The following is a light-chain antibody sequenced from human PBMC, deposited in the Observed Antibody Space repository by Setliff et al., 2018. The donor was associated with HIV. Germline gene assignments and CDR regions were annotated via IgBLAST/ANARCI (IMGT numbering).Light chain of an antibody. CDR3: GTWGSSLSAGV. Sequence: QEVTISCSRSSSNIGNNYVSWYQQLPGTAPKLLIYDNDKRPSGIPDRFSGSKSGTSATLGITGLQTGDEADYYCGTWGSSLSAGVFGGGTKVTVL. J-gene: IGLJ2*01. V-gene: IGLV1-51*01. CDR1: SSNIGNNY. CDR2: DND.